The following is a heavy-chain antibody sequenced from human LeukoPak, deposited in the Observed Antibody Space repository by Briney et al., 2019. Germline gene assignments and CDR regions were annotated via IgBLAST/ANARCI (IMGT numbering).Heavy chain of an antibody. Sequence: PGGSLRLSCTASGFTFSSYAMSWVRQAPGKGLEWVSAISGSGGSTYYADSVKGRFTISRDNSMNTLYLQMNILRAEDTALYYCAKDLGGFWNGYDTYNWFDPWGQGTLVTVSS. V-gene: IGHV3-23*01. D-gene: IGHD3-3*01. CDR2: ISGSGGST. CDR3: AKDLGGFWNGYDTYNWFDP. J-gene: IGHJ5*02. CDR1: GFTFSSYA.